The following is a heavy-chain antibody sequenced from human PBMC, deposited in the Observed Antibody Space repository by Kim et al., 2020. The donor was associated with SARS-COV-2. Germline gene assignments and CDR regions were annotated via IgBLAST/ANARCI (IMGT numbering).Heavy chain of an antibody. D-gene: IGHD2-21*01. Sequence: GGSLRLSCLPSGFTVKDHGMLWGRQAPGKGLEWVAFIWDDGSQQYYAESVKGRFTISRDNSKNKLHLQMDRLRAEDTAMYYCLRADANAEPFVVAPFDSWGPGTLVTVSP. V-gene: IGHV3-33*01. J-gene: IGHJ4*02. CDR3: LRADANAEPFVVAPFDS. CDR1: GFTVKDHG. CDR2: IWDDGSQQ.